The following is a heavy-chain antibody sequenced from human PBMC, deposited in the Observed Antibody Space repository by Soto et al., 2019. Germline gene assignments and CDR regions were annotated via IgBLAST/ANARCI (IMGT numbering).Heavy chain of an antibody. D-gene: IGHD2-15*01. Sequence: GESLKISCKGSGYSFTNYWIGWVRQMPGKGLEWMGIIYPGDFDTRYSPPFQGQVTISADKSLSTAYLQWSSLKASDTAMYYCARRCTGGSCYSSHYYYGMDVWGQGTTVTVSS. V-gene: IGHV5-51*01. CDR2: IYPGDFDT. CDR1: GYSFTNYW. CDR3: ARRCTGGSCYSSHYYYGMDV. J-gene: IGHJ6*01.